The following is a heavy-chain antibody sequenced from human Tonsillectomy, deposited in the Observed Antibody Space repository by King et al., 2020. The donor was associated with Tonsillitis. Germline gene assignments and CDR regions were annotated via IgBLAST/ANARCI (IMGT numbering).Heavy chain of an antibody. Sequence: VQLQESGPGLVKPSETLSLTCTVSGGSISSGGYFWTWIRQHPGKGLEWIGYISSSGSTNYNPSLRSRVTISEDTSKSQFSLKLSSVTAADTAVYFCARDGSNGNYSRTTGFDNW. CDR1: GGSISSGGYF. CDR2: ISSSGST. J-gene: IGHJ3*02. V-gene: IGHV4-31*03. D-gene: IGHD1-1*01. CDR3: ARDGSNGNYSRTTGFDN.